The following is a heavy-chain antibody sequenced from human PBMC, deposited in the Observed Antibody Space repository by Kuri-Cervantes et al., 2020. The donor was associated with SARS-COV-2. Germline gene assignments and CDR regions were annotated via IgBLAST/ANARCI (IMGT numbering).Heavy chain of an antibody. D-gene: IGHD6-19*01. CDR3: ASSGWTNKYYFDY. V-gene: IGHV4-34*08. Sequence: GSLRLSCAASGFTFSSYSMNWVRQAPGKGLEWIGEINHSGSTNYNPSLKSRVTISVDTSKNQFSLKLSSVTAADTAVYYCASSGWTNKYYFDYWGQGTLVTVSS. CDR2: INHSGST. J-gene: IGHJ4*02. CDR1: GFTFSSYS.